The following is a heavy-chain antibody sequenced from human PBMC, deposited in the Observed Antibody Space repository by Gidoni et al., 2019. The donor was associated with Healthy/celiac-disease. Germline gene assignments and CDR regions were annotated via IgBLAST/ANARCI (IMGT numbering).Heavy chain of an antibody. CDR1: GGSISSSSYY. CDR2: IYYSGST. D-gene: IGHD4-17*01. J-gene: IGHJ4*02. Sequence: QLQLQESGPGLVKPSETLSLTCTVPGGSISSSSYYWGWIRQPPGKGLEWIGSIYYSGSTYYNPSLKSRVTISVDTSKNQFSLKLSSVTAADTAVYYCARRGLYGSFDYWGQGTLVTVSS. CDR3: ARRGLYGSFDY. V-gene: IGHV4-39*01.